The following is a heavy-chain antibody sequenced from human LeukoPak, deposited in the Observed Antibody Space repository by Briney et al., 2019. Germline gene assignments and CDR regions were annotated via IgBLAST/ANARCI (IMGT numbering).Heavy chain of an antibody. CDR1: GGSIRSGDYY. CDR2: ISYRGSA. D-gene: IGHD3-10*01. Sequence: SQTLSLTCTVSGGSIRSGDYYWSWIRQPPGKGLEWIGYISYRGSAYYNPSLKSRVTISVDTSKNQFSLKLSSVTAADTAVYYCARPMVRGVFDAFDIWGQGTMVTVSS. CDR3: ARPMVRGVFDAFDI. V-gene: IGHV4-30-4*01. J-gene: IGHJ3*02.